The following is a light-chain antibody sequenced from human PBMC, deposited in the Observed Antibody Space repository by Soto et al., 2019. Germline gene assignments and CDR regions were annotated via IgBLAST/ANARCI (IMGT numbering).Light chain of an antibody. J-gene: IGLJ1*01. V-gene: IGLV2-11*01. CDR1: SSDVGGSNY. CDR2: DVN. Sequence: QSALTQPRSVSGSPGQSVTISCTGTSSDVGGSNYVSWYQQHPGKAPKLVIYDVNKRPSGVPDRFSGSKSGNTASLTISGLQAEDEADYYCCSYAGGNTYVFGTGTKATVL. CDR3: CSYAGGNTYV.